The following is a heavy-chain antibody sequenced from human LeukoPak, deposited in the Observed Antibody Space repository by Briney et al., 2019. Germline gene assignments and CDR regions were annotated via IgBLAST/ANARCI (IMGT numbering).Heavy chain of an antibody. CDR2: IRYDGSNK. J-gene: IGHJ4*02. CDR1: GFTFSSYG. D-gene: IGHD2-2*01. Sequence: GGSLRLSCAASGFTFSSYGMHWVRQAPGKGLEWVAFIRYDGSNKYYADSVKGRFTISRDNSKNTLYLQMNSLRAEDMAVYYCANDCSCTSCFWGYWGQGTLVTVSS. V-gene: IGHV3-30*02. CDR3: ANDCSCTSCFWGY.